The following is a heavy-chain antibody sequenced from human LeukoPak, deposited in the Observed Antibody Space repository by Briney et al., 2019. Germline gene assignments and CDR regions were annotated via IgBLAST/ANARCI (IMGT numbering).Heavy chain of an antibody. CDR2: IFTSGST. CDR1: GGSISSGHNY. Sequence: SQTLSLTCTVSGGSISSGHNYWSWVRQPAGKGPEWIGHIFTSGSTNYNPSLRSRVAISVDTSKNQFSLRLSSVTATDTAVYYCASLMEGMGGKGHWGQGTLVTVSS. D-gene: IGHD3-16*01. CDR3: ASLMEGMGGKGH. J-gene: IGHJ4*02. V-gene: IGHV4-61*09.